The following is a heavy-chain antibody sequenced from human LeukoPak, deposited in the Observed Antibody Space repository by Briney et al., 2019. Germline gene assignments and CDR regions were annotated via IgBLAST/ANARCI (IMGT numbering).Heavy chain of an antibody. CDR2: IYYSGSN. J-gene: IGHJ3*02. CDR3: ARDPRRPATYYYDSSGYKDAFDI. V-gene: IGHV4-39*07. D-gene: IGHD3-22*01. CDR1: GGSISSSSYY. Sequence: PSETLSLTCTVSGGSISSSSYYWGWIRQPPGKGLEWIGSIYYSGSNYYNPSLKSRVTISVDTSKNQFSLKLSSVTAADTAVYYCARDPRRPATYYYDSSGYKDAFDIWGQGTMVTVSS.